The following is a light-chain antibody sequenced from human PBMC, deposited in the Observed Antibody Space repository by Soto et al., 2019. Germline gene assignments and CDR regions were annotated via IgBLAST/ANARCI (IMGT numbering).Light chain of an antibody. Sequence: EIVLTQSPATLSLSPGERATLSCRASQSVSRYLAWYQQKPGQAPRLLIDDASSRATGIPARFSGSASGTVFTLTISSLADDDFAVYYCQHRSNWLTFGGGTKVEIK. CDR1: QSVSRY. CDR2: DAS. J-gene: IGKJ4*01. CDR3: QHRSNWLT. V-gene: IGKV3-11*01.